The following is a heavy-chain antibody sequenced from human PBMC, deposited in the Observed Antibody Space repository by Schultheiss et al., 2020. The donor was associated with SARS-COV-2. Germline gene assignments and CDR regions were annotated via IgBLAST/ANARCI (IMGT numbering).Heavy chain of an antibody. CDR3: ARGQLLSFDY. D-gene: IGHD2-2*01. Sequence: SQTLSLTCTVSGGSISSYYWSWIRQPPGKGLEWIGYIYYSGSTNYNPSLKSRVTISVDTSKNQFSLKLSSVTAADTAVYYCARGQLLSFDYWGQGTLVTVSS. CDR2: IYYSGST. J-gene: IGHJ4*02. CDR1: GGSISSYY. V-gene: IGHV4-59*08.